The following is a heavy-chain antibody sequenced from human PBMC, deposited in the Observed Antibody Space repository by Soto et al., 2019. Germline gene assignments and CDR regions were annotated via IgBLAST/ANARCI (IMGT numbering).Heavy chain of an antibody. J-gene: IGHJ4*02. D-gene: IGHD6-19*01. CDR2: TMPGGSEK. CDR3: AREVGWSFDY. Sequence: GGSLRLSCVVSGFTFGDYWMSWVRQTPGKGLEWVANTMPGGSEKYYVASVRGRFTVSRDNAKNSLYLQMNSLRVEDTATYYCAREVGWSFDYWGQGTVVTVSS. CDR1: GFTFGDYW. V-gene: IGHV3-7*03.